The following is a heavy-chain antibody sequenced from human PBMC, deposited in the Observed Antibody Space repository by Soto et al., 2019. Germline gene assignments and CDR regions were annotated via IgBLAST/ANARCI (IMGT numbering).Heavy chain of an antibody. CDR2: IYYSGTT. J-gene: IGHJ4*02. Sequence: LSLTCTVSGGSINNYYWTWIRQPPGKGLEWMGYIYYSGTTTNYNPSLKSRVTLSVDTSKNQFSLKLSSVTAADTAVYYCARLGGSYAVPHFDYWGQGTLVTVSS. CDR1: GGSINNYY. CDR3: ARLGGSYAVPHFDY. D-gene: IGHD1-26*01. V-gene: IGHV4-59*08.